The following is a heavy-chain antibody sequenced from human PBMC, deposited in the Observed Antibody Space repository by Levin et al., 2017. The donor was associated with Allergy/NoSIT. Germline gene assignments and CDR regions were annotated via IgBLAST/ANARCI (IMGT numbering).Heavy chain of an antibody. V-gene: IGHV1-2*02. D-gene: IGHD3-16*01. CDR2: INPNGGAT. Sequence: ASVKVSCKASGYTFTGYYFHWVRQAPGQGLEWMGWINPNGGATRFAEKFQGRVTMTRDTSISTAYMELNRLTSDDTAMYYCAREVVGAYFDYWGQGTLVTV. J-gene: IGHJ4*02. CDR1: GYTFTGYY. CDR3: AREVVGAYFDY.